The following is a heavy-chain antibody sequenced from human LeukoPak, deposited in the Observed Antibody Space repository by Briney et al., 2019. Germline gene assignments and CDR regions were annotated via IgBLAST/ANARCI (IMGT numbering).Heavy chain of an antibody. Sequence: GGSLRLSCAASGFTFDDYAMHWVRQAPGKGLEWVSGISWNSGSIGYADSVKGRFTISRDNAKNSLYLQMNSLRAEDTAVYYCARDHHYDFDLTSEAFGIWGQGTMVTVSS. D-gene: IGHD3-3*01. CDR3: ARDHHYDFDLTSEAFGI. V-gene: IGHV3-9*01. CDR1: GFTFDDYA. J-gene: IGHJ3*02. CDR2: ISWNSGSI.